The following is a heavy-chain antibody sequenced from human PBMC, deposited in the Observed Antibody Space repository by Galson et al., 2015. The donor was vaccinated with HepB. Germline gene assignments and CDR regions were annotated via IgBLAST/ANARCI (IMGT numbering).Heavy chain of an antibody. J-gene: IGHJ4*02. CDR1: GFTFSSYA. V-gene: IGHV3-64D*06. Sequence: SLRLSCAASGFTFSSYAMHWVRQAPGKGLEYVSAISSNGGSTYYADSVKGRFTISRDNSKNTLYLQMSSLRAEDTAVYYCVKGGLWFGETYHYWGQGTLVTVSS. CDR2: ISSNGGST. D-gene: IGHD3-10*01. CDR3: VKGGLWFGETYHY.